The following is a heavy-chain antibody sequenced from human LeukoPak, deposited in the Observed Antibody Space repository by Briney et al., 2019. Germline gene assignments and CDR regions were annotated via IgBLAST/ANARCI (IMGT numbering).Heavy chain of an antibody. CDR1: GFTFSSYA. Sequence: KSGGSLRLSCAASGFTFSSYAMSWVRQPPGKGLEWIGSIYYSGSTYCNPSLKSRVTISVDTSKNQFSLKLSSVTAADTAVYYCARGLAVAGTSPDYWGQGTLVTVSS. D-gene: IGHD6-19*01. CDR2: IYYSGST. J-gene: IGHJ4*02. V-gene: IGHV4-39*07. CDR3: ARGLAVAGTSPDY.